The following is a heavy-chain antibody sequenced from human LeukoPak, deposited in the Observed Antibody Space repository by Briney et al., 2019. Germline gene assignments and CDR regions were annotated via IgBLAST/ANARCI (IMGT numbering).Heavy chain of an antibody. J-gene: IGHJ4*02. D-gene: IGHD6-6*01. Sequence: SETLSPTCTVSGGSISSYYWSWIRQPPGKGLEWIGYIYYSGSTNYNPSLKSRVTISVDTSKNQFSLKLSSVTAADTAVYYCATVSTAARRSYFDYWGQGTLVTVSS. CDR3: ATVSTAARRSYFDY. CDR2: IYYSGST. V-gene: IGHV4-59*01. CDR1: GGSISSYY.